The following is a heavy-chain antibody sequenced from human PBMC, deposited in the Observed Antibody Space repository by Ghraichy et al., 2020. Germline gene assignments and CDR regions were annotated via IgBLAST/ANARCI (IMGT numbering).Heavy chain of an antibody. CDR1: GDSIGSRGYY. CDR2: IFYTGST. V-gene: IGHV4-39*01. D-gene: IGHD3-22*01. Sequence: SETLSLTCNVSGDSIGSRGYYWGWIRQPPGKALEWIGSIFYTGSTYYNPSLTSRLTLSVDTSRNQFSFKLTSVTAADTAVYYCASPKDRSGSFYMSWGPGTLVTVSS. CDR3: ASPKDRSGSFYMS. J-gene: IGHJ1*01.